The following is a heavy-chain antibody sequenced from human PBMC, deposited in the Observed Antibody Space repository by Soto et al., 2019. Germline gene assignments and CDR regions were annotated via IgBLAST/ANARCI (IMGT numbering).Heavy chain of an antibody. CDR3: ARGAPVFTQH. CDR1: GGSISSGGYS. V-gene: IGHV4-30-2*01. CDR2: IYHSGST. Sequence: TLSLTCAVSGGSISSGGYSWSWIRQPPGKGLEWIGYIYHSGSTYYNPSLKSRVTISVDRSKNQFSLKLSSVTAADTAVYYCARGAPVFTQHRGQGTLVTLS. D-gene: IGHD3-10*01. J-gene: IGHJ1*01.